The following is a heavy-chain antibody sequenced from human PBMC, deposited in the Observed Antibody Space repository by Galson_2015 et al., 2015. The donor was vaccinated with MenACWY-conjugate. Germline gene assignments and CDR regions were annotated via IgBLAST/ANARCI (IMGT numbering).Heavy chain of an antibody. V-gene: IGHV3-15*07. CDR1: GFTFSNAW. J-gene: IGHJ4*02. CDR3: TTTYYYDSSGYYNWDY. CDR2: IKSKTDGGTT. Sequence: SLRLSCAASGFTFSNAWMNWVRQAPGKGLEWVGRIKSKTDGGTTDYAAPVKGRFTISRDDSKNTLYLQMNSLKTEDTAVYYCTTTYYYDSSGYYNWDYWGQGTLVTVSS. D-gene: IGHD3-22*01.